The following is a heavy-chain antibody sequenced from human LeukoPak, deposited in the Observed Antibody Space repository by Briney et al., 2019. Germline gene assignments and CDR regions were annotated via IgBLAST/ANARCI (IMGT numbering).Heavy chain of an antibody. D-gene: IGHD1-26*01. Sequence: GASVKVSCKASGYTFTSYDINWVRQATGQGLEWMGWMSPNSGNTGYAQKFQGRVTITRNTSISTAYMELSSLRSEDTAVYYCARGSGSYVVDAFDIWGQGTMVTVSS. CDR2: MSPNSGNT. V-gene: IGHV1-8*03. CDR3: ARGSGSYVVDAFDI. J-gene: IGHJ3*02. CDR1: GYTFTSYD.